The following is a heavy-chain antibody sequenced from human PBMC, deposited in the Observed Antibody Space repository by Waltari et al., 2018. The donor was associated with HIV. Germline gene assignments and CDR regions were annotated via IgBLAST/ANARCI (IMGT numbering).Heavy chain of an antibody. Sequence: EVHLLESGGGLVQPGGSLRLSCAASGFAFNSYGMNWVRQTPGGGLEWVSGHSGGGGSTYYADSVKGRFTISRDSFNNTLYLHMTSLRAEDTALYFCAKSPRAAPYYFDSWGQGTQVTVSS. CDR2: HSGGGGST. D-gene: IGHD6-13*01. V-gene: IGHV3-23*01. J-gene: IGHJ4*02. CDR1: GFAFNSYG. CDR3: AKSPRAAPYYFDS.